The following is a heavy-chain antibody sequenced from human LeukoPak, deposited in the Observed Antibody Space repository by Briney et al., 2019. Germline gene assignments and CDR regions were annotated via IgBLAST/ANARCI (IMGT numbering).Heavy chain of an antibody. J-gene: IGHJ5*02. CDR3: ANRVAQHGS. Sequence: PGGSLRLSCAASGFTFSSYAMSWVRQAPGKGLEWVSGIPSSGPVTYYADSVKGRFTISRDNSKNTLYLQMNSLTAEDTGVYYCANRVAQHGSWGQGTLVTVSS. CDR2: IPSSGPVT. D-gene: IGHD3-10*01. V-gene: IGHV3-23*01. CDR1: GFTFSSYA.